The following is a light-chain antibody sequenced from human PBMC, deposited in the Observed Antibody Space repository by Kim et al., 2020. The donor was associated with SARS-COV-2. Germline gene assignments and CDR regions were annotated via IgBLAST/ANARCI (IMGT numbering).Light chain of an antibody. CDR1: QDISIW. V-gene: IGKV1D-12*01. J-gene: IGKJ4*01. CDR3: QQANTFPLT. Sequence: DIQMTQSPSSVSASIGDRVTITRRASQDISIWLAWYQQKPGKAPRLLIYSASTLLSGVPSRFSGSGSGTEFTLTISSLQPEDFAIYYCQQANTFPLTFGGGTKVDIK. CDR2: SAS.